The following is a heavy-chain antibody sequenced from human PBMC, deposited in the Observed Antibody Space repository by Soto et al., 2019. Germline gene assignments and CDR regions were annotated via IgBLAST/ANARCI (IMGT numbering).Heavy chain of an antibody. CDR3: ARAYERERRVDY. Sequence: ESGGGVVQPGRSLRLSCTASGFTFSSYGIHWVRQTPDKGLEWVAVISFDGSKRYYADFVKGRFTISRDNSKNVVYLLMNSLCAEDTALYYCARAYERERRVDYWGQGALVTVSS. D-gene: IGHD1-1*01. CDR2: ISFDGSKR. J-gene: IGHJ4*02. CDR1: GFTFSSYG. V-gene: IGHV3-30-3*01.